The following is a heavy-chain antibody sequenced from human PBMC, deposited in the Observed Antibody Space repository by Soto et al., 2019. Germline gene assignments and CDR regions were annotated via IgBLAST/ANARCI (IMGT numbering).Heavy chain of an antibody. J-gene: IGHJ5*02. D-gene: IGHD6-19*01. CDR1: GYTFTTYA. CDR3: ARESAVAALDP. V-gene: IGHV1-3*01. CDR2: INADNSNT. Sequence: ASVKVSCKASGYTFTTYAMHWVRQAPGQRLEWMGWINADNSNTNYAQKFQGRVTMSTDTSTTTAYMELRSLRSDDTAVYYCARESAVAALDPWGQGTRVTVSS.